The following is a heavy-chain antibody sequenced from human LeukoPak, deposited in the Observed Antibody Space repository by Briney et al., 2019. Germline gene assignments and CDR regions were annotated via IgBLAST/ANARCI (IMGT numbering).Heavy chain of an antibody. CDR1: GFTFSSYW. Sequence: GGSLRLSCAAPGFTFSSYWMNWARQAPGKGLEWVASINHNGNVNYYVDSVKGRFTISRDDAKNSLYLQMSNLRAEDTAVYFCARGGGLDVWGQGATVTVSS. V-gene: IGHV3-7*03. CDR3: ARGGGLDV. J-gene: IGHJ6*02. CDR2: INHNGNVN. D-gene: IGHD3-16*01.